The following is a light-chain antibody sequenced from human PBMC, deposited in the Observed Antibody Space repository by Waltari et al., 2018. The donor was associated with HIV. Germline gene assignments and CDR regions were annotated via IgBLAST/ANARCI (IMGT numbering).Light chain of an antibody. Sequence: EIVLTQSQGPLTFSHGDRDTPSCTTSQSVDSGQLAWYQHKPGQAPRLLIHGASDRATGVPDRFSAWGSGTNFTLAISGLETEDFAVYYCQQYGGSPLFTFGPGT. J-gene: IGKJ3*01. CDR2: GAS. CDR3: QQYGGSPLFT. CDR1: QSVDSGQ. V-gene: IGKV3-20*01.